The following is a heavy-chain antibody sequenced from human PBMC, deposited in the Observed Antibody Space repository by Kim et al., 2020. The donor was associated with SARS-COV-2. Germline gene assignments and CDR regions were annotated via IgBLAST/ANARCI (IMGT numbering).Heavy chain of an antibody. CDR1: GFTFSNYA. CDR3: ARDYYGSGSSSCGMDV. CDR2: ISYDGNSK. V-gene: IGHV3-30*04. Sequence: GGSLRLSCAASGFTFSNYAMHWVRQAPGKGLEWVADISYDGNSKYYADSVKGRFTISRDYSKNTLFLQMNSLRAEDTAVYYRARDYYGSGSSSCGMDVWGQGTTVTVSS. D-gene: IGHD3-10*01. J-gene: IGHJ6*02.